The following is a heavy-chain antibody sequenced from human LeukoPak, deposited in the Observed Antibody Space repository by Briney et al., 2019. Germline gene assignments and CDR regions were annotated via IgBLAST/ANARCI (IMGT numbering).Heavy chain of an antibody. CDR1: GFTFNTFG. D-gene: IGHD3-10*01. V-gene: IGHV3-30*03. CDR2: ISYDGSNK. J-gene: IGHJ6*03. CDR3: ARHGSITMVRGRLRYYYMDV. Sequence: GGSLRLSCAASGFTFNTFGIHWVRQAPGKGLEWVSLISYDGSNKYYEDSVKGRVTFSRDNSKNTLYLQMNSLRAEDTAVYYCARHGSITMVRGRLRYYYMDVWGKGTTVTISS.